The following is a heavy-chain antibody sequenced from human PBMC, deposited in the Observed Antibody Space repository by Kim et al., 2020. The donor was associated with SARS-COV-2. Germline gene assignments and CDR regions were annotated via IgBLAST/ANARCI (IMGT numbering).Heavy chain of an antibody. J-gene: IGHJ3*02. Sequence: ADSVKGRFTISRDNSKNPLYRQRNSLRAEDTAVYYCAKVWDSVWEGAVDIWGQGTMVTVSS. CDR3: AKVWDSVWEGAVDI. D-gene: IGHD1-26*01. V-gene: IGHV3-23*01.